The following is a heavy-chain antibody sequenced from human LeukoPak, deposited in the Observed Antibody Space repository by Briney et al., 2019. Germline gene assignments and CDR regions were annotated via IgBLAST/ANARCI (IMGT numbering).Heavy chain of an antibody. CDR3: ARAFTEADAFDI. J-gene: IGHJ3*02. D-gene: IGHD3-16*01. CDR1: GGSIDSDSYY. V-gene: IGHV4-61*02. Sequence: PSETLSLTCTVSGGSIDSDSYYWTWIRQPAGKGLEWIGRVYTSGPTNSSPSLKSRVTMTVDTSKNQISLNLSSVTAADTAMYCCARAFTEADAFDIWGQGTMVTVSS. CDR2: VYTSGPT.